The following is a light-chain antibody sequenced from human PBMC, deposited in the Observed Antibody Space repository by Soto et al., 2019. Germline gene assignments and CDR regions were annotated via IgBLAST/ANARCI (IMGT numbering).Light chain of an antibody. CDR2: HAS. CDR3: QQYGSLPQT. CDR1: QGVSSSY. Sequence: EIVLTQSPGTLSLSPGERATLSCRASQGVSSSYLAWYQQKPGQAPSLLIYHASSRATGVPDRFSGSGSGTDFTLTIIRLEPEDFAVYFCQQYGSLPQTFGQGTKVDIK. J-gene: IGKJ1*01. V-gene: IGKV3-20*01.